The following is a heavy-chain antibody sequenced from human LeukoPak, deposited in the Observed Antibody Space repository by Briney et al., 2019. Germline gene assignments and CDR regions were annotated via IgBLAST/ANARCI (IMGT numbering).Heavy chain of an antibody. CDR3: ARHASVDGNWPRPLDY. CDR1: GGSISSSNYY. D-gene: IGHD6-19*01. J-gene: IGHJ4*02. CDR2: IYYSGGT. Sequence: SETLSLTCTVSGGSISSSNYYWGWIRQPSEKVLEWIGNIYYSGGTYYKPSLKTRVTISVDTSKNQFSLKLTSVTAADTAVYYCARHASVDGNWPRPLDYWGQGSLVTVSS. V-gene: IGHV4-39*01.